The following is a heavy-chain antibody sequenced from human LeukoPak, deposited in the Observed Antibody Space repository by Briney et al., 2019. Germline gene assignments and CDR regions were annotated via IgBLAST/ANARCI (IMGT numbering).Heavy chain of an antibody. CDR2: IYTSGST. J-gene: IGHJ4*02. Sequence: PSETLSLTCTVSGGSISSYYWSWIRQPPGKGLEWIGYIYTSGSTNYNPSLKSRVTISVDTSKNQFSLKLTSVTAPDTAVYYCARQRYYYDSSGYYFPFYYWGQGTLVTVSS. CDR1: GGSISSYY. D-gene: IGHD3-22*01. CDR3: ARQRYYYDSSGYYFPFYY. V-gene: IGHV4-4*09.